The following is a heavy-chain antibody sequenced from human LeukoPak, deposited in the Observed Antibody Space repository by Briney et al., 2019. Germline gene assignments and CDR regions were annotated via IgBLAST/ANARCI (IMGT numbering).Heavy chain of an antibody. CDR2: IWYDGSNK. Sequence: GGSLRLSCAASGFTFGSYGMHWVRQAPGKGLEWVAVIWYDGSNKYYADSVKGRFTISRDNSKNTLYLQMNSLRAEDTAVYYCARDQVGDILTGTYYFDYWGQGTLVTVSS. CDR3: ARDQVGDILTGTYYFDY. CDR1: GFTFGSYG. V-gene: IGHV3-33*01. D-gene: IGHD3-9*01. J-gene: IGHJ4*02.